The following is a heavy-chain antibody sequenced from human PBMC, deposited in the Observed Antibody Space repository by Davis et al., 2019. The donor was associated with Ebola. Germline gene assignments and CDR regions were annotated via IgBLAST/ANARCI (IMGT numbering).Heavy chain of an antibody. J-gene: IGHJ3*01. D-gene: IGHD2/OR15-2a*01. Sequence: AGSLTLSCAASGFVFRNYVMSWVRRAPGKGLEWVSTHGTSGDTYYADSVKGRFTISRDNSKNTLYLQMNSLRVDDTAIYFCAKDDPNIWFDVWGQGTMVAVSS. CDR3: AKDDPNIWFDV. CDR1: GFVFRNYV. CDR2: HGTSGDT. V-gene: IGHV3-23*01.